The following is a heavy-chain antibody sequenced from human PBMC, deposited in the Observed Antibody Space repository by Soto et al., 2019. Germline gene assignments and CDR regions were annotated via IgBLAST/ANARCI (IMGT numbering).Heavy chain of an antibody. J-gene: IGHJ3*01. V-gene: IGHV3-23*01. CDR3: AKDLIAIHGVWETFDL. CDR1: GFVFSVYT. Sequence: EVQLLESGGGLVQPGGSLRLSCAASGFVFSVYTMNWVRQVPGKGLQWVSGLFGSGGGIQYADSVRGRFTVSRDNSKNKLYSQMDSLRAEDTAVYYCAKDLIAIHGVWETFDLWGQGTEVTVSS. CDR2: LFGSGGGI. D-gene: IGHD1-26*01.